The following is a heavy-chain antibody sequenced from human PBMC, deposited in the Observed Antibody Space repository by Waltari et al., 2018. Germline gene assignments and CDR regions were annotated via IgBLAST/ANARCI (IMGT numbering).Heavy chain of an antibody. J-gene: IGHJ4*02. D-gene: IGHD3-10*01. Sequence: QVQLVQSGAEVKKPGASVKVSCKASGYTFTGYYMHWVRQAPGQGLEWMGRINPNSGGTNYAQKLQGRVTMTRDTSISTAYMELSRLRSDDTAVYYCASLTYGSGSYVDYWGQGTLVTVSS. V-gene: IGHV1-2*02. CDR2: INPNSGGT. CDR3: ASLTYGSGSYVDY. CDR1: GYTFTGYY.